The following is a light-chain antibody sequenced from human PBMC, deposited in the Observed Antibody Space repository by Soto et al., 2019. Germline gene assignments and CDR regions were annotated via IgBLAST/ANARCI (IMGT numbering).Light chain of an antibody. Sequence: QSVLTQPPSASGTPGQRVAISCSGSSSNIGSNYVYWYQQLPGTAPKLLIYRNDQRPSGVPDRFSGSKSGTSASLAISGLRSEDEADYYCAAWDDSLSGRLFGGGTKVT. V-gene: IGLV1-47*01. CDR3: AAWDDSLSGRL. J-gene: IGLJ2*01. CDR2: RND. CDR1: SSNIGSNY.